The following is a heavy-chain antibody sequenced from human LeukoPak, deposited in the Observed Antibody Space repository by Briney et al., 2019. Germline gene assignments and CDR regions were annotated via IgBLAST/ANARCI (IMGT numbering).Heavy chain of an antibody. J-gene: IGHJ5*02. Sequence: GGSLRLSCAASGFTFSSYAMSWVRQAPGKGLEWVSAISGSGGSTYYADSVKGRFTVSRDNAKNTLYLQMNSLRAEDTAVYYCARDVPHNWFDAWGQGTLVTVSS. CDR3: ARDVPHNWFDA. CDR2: ISGSGGST. V-gene: IGHV3-23*01. CDR1: GFTFSSYA.